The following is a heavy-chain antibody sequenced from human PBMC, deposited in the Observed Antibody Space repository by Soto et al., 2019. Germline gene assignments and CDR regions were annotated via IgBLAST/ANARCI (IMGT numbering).Heavy chain of an antibody. CDR3: ARLGVLRYFDWLLYRRGFDY. CDR1: GGSFSGYY. CDR2: INHSGST. J-gene: IGHJ4*02. D-gene: IGHD3-9*01. Sequence: QVQLQQWGAGLLKPSETLSLTCAVYGGSFSGYYWSWIRQLPGKGLEWIGEINHSGSTNYNPSLKSRVTISVDTSKNQFSLKLSSVTAADTAVYYCARLGVLRYFDWLLYRRGFDYWGQGTLVTVSS. V-gene: IGHV4-34*01.